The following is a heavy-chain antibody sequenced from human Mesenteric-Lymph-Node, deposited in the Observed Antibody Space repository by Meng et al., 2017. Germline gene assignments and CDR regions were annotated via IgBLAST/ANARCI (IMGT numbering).Heavy chain of an antibody. CDR2: INTNTGNP. CDR3: ARAVAAAGNWFDP. V-gene: IGHV7-4-1*02. D-gene: IGHD6-13*01. CDR1: GYTFTGYY. Sequence: ASVKVSCKASGYTFTGYYMHWVRQAPGQGLEWMGWINTNTGNPTYAQGFTGRFVFSLDTSVSTAYLQISSLKAEDTAVYYCARAVAAAGNWFDPWGQGTLVTVSS. J-gene: IGHJ5*02.